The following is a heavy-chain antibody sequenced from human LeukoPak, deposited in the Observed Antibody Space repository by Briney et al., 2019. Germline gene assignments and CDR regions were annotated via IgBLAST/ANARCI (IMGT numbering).Heavy chain of an antibody. V-gene: IGHV1-46*01. J-gene: IGHJ4*02. CDR1: GNTFTSFH. Sequence: ASVEVSCTASGNTFTSFHIHWVRQAPGQGLEYMGIIKVYGDTTIYAQRFQGRITMTRDTSTSTVYMELSSLNSEDTAVYYCARESPSTFYFDYWGQGTLVTVSS. CDR3: ARESPSTFYFDY. D-gene: IGHD1-1*01. CDR2: IKVYGDTT.